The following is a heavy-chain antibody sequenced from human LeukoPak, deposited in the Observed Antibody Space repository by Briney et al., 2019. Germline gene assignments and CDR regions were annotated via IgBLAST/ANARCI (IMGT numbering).Heavy chain of an antibody. Sequence: SETLSLTCTVSDGSISSSSYYWGWIRQPPGKGLEWIGSIYYSGSTYYNPSLNSRVTISVDTSKNQFSLKLSSVTAADTAVYYCARERITVTSQGMDVWGKGTTVTVSS. V-gene: IGHV4-39*02. CDR2: IYYSGST. J-gene: IGHJ6*04. CDR3: ARERITVTSQGMDV. D-gene: IGHD4-11*01. CDR1: DGSISSSSYY.